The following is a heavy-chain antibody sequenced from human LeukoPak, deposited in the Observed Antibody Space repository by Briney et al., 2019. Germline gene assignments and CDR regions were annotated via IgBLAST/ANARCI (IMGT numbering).Heavy chain of an antibody. Sequence: GGSLRLSCSASGFSFITYAMTWVRQAPGKGLEWVSALSASGGTTHYADSVKGRFTTSRDNSKNTLYLQMNSLRAEDTAVYYCAKLPREYCSSTSCPNWLDTWGQGTLVTVSS. V-gene: IGHV3-23*01. CDR1: GFSFITYA. D-gene: IGHD2-2*01. CDR3: AKLPREYCSSTSCPNWLDT. J-gene: IGHJ5*02. CDR2: LSASGGTT.